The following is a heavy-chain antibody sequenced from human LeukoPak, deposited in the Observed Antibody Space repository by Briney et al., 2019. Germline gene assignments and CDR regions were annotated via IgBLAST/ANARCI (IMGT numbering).Heavy chain of an antibody. D-gene: IGHD2-8*02. J-gene: IGHJ4*02. CDR3: AAGSTAPIPGAATYTDF. CDR1: GGSMSSHY. Sequence: SETLSLTCTVSGGSMSSHYWSWIRQPAGKGLEWIGRIFASGRVNYSPSLMSRVTMSPDMTENQASFQLIYGLAAETAIYYCAAGSTAPIPGAATYTDFWGQGTLVTVSS. V-gene: IGHV4-4*07. CDR2: IFASGRV.